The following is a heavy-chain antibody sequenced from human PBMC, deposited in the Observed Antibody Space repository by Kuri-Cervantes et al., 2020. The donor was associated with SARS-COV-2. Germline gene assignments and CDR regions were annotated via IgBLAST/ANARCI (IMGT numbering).Heavy chain of an antibody. D-gene: IGHD3-9*01. V-gene: IGHV4-39*01. CDR2: IYYSGSI. CDR3: ARAGRHYDILTGYYSEAFDI. Sequence: SETLSLTCTVSGGSISSSSYYWGWIRQPPGKGLEWIGSIYYSGSIDYNPSLKSRVTISTDPSKNQFSLKLNSVTAVDTAVYYCARAGRHYDILTGYYSEAFDIWGQGTLVTVSS. CDR1: GGSISSSSYY. J-gene: IGHJ3*02.